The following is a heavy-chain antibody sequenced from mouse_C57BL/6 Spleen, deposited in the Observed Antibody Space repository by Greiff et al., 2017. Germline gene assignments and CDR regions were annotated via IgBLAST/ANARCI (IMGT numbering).Heavy chain of an antibody. CDR3: ARGEGYVSSPYYYAMDY. D-gene: IGHD1-1*01. J-gene: IGHJ4*01. CDR1: GYAFTNYL. V-gene: IGHV1-54*01. CDR2: INPGSGGT. Sequence: QVQLQQSGAELVRPGTSVKVSCKASGYAFTNYLIEWVKQRPGQGLEWIGVINPGSGGTNYNEKFKGKATLTADKSSSTSYMQLSRLTSEDSAVYFCARGEGYVSSPYYYAMDYWGQGTSVTVSS.